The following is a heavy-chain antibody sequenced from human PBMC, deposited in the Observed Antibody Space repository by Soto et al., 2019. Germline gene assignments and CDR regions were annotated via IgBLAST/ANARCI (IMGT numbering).Heavy chain of an antibody. CDR3: AKDLERMDVPDY. V-gene: IGHV3-30*18. D-gene: IGHD1-1*01. CDR2: MSYEGTNK. CDR1: GFTFSSYG. Sequence: QVQLVESGGGVVQPGTSLRLSCAASGFTFSSYGMHWVRQAPGKGLEWVAVMSYEGTNKYYADSVKGRFTISRDNSKNTLYLEMNSGRAEDTAVYYCAKDLERMDVPDYWGQGTLVTVSS. J-gene: IGHJ4*02.